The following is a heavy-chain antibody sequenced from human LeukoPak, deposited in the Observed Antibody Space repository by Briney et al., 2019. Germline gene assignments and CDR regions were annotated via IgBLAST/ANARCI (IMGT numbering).Heavy chain of an antibody. J-gene: IGHJ4*02. CDR1: GGSFSDYY. V-gene: IGHV4-30-4*01. Sequence: SETLSLTCAVYGGSFSDYYWSWIRQPPGKGLEWIGYIYYSGSTYYNPSLKSRVAMSVDTSKNQFSLKLSSVTVADTAVYYCAREDFYYFDSSGYYLYWGQGTLATVSS. CDR3: AREDFYYFDSSGYYLY. D-gene: IGHD3-22*01. CDR2: IYYSGST.